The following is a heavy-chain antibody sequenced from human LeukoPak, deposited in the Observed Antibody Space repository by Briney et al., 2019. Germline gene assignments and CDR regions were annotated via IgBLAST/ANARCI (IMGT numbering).Heavy chain of an antibody. V-gene: IGHV3-74*01. J-gene: IGHJ4*02. Sequence: GGSLRLSCAASGFSFTNYWMHWVRQAPGKGLVWVSRINNDGHSADADSVKGRFTISRDNSKNTLYLQMNSLGAEDTALYSCARGAHFALPGTIDYWGPGTQVTVSS. CDR2: INNDGHSA. D-gene: IGHD6-19*01. CDR3: ARGAHFALPGTIDY. CDR1: GFSFTNYW.